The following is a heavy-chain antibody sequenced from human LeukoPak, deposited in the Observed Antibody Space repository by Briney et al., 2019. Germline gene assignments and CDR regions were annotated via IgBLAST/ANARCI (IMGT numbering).Heavy chain of an antibody. CDR2: IDPSDSEA. CDR3: ARQTAMGRSGDY. D-gene: IGHD5-18*01. Sequence: GESLQISCKASGYSFTSYWIGWVRPMSGKGLEWMGIIDPSDSEARYTPSFQGQATISVDKSLTTAYLQWNSLKASDTAMYYCARQTAMGRSGDYWGQGTLVTVSS. CDR1: GYSFTSYW. J-gene: IGHJ4*02. V-gene: IGHV5-51*01.